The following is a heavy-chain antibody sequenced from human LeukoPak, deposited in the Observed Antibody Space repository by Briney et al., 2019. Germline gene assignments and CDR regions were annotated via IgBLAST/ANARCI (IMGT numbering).Heavy chain of an antibody. CDR1: GFTFSSYG. CDR3: AKIPDMVRGVTPLSY. J-gene: IGHJ4*02. V-gene: IGHV3-30*02. CDR2: IRYDGSNK. Sequence: GGSLRLSCAASGFTFSSYGMHWVRQAPGKGLEWVAFIRYDGSNKYYADSVKGRFTISRDNSKNTLYLQMNSLRAEDTAVYYCAKIPDMVRGVTPLSYWGQGTLVTVSS. D-gene: IGHD3-10*01.